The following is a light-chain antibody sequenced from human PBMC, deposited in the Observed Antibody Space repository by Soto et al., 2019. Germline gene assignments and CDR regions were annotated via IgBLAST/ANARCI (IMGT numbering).Light chain of an antibody. CDR2: DAS. Sequence: EIVLTQSPATLSLSPGETATLSCGASESVSTYLAWYQQKPGQAPRLLIYDASHRATGTPARFSGSGSMTHFPLTISSLEPEVSAVYYCQHRSNTFTFGPGTKVEIK. CDR3: QHRSNTFT. CDR1: ESVSTY. V-gene: IGKV3-11*01. J-gene: IGKJ3*01.